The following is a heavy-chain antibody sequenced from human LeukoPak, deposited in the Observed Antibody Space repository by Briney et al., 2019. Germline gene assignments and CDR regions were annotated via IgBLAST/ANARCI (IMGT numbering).Heavy chain of an antibody. V-gene: IGHV4-39*02. CDR1: GGSISSSSYY. D-gene: IGHD5-24*01. Sequence: SETLSPTCTVSGGSISSSSYYWGWIRQPPGKGLEWIGSIYYSGSTYYNPSLKSRVTISVDTSKNQFSLKLSSVTAADTAVYYCARDRTVEAFDIWGQGTMVTVSS. J-gene: IGHJ3*02. CDR2: IYYSGST. CDR3: ARDRTVEAFDI.